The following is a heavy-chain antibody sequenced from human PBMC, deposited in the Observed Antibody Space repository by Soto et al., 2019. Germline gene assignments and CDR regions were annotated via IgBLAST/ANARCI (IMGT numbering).Heavy chain of an antibody. CDR1: GGSISSYY. D-gene: IGHD6-6*01. Sequence: SETLSLTCTVSGGSISSYYWSWIRQPPGKGLEWIGYIYYSGSTNYNPSLKSRVTISVDTSKNQFSLKLSSVTAADTAVYCCARDENGSSSFSVDYWGQGTLVTVSS. J-gene: IGHJ4*02. V-gene: IGHV4-59*01. CDR2: IYYSGST. CDR3: ARDENGSSSFSVDY.